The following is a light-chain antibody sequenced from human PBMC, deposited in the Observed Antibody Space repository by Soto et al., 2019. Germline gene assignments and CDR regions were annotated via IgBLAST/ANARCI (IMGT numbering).Light chain of an antibody. CDR2: GAS. J-gene: IGKJ2*01. V-gene: IGKV3-20*01. CDR3: QQYGSSPPYT. CDR1: QSVSNNY. Sequence: EIVLTQSPGTLSLSPGERATLSCRASQSVSNNYLAWYQQKPGQAPRLLIYGASNRATGIPDRFSGSGSGTDFTLTISRLEPEDFAVYYCQQYGSSPPYTFGQGTKVDNK.